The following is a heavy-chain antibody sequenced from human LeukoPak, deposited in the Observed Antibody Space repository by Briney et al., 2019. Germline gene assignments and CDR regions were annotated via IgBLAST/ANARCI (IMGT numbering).Heavy chain of an antibody. CDR3: GREGVRSCFDI. J-gene: IGHJ3*02. CDR1: GFTFDDYG. V-gene: IGHV3-20*04. D-gene: IGHD3-10*01. CDR2: INWNGGGT. Sequence: VGSLRLSCAASGFTFDDYGMSWVRQAPGKGLESVSDINWNGGGTGYADSVKGRFTISRDNAKTSLHLHMNSLRAQTTPLFYFGREGVRSCFDIWGQGTMVTVSS.